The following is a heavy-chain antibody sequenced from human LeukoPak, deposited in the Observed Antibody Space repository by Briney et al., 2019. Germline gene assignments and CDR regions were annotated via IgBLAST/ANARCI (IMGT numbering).Heavy chain of an antibody. J-gene: IGHJ4*02. D-gene: IGHD3-16*01. CDR1: GFTFDDYA. CDR2: ISWNSGSI. V-gene: IGHV3-9*01. Sequence: PGRSLRLSCAASGFTFDDYAMHWVRQAPGKGLEWVSGISWNSGSIGYADSVKGRFTISRDNAKNPLYLQMNSLRAEDTALYYCAKGLGDRSTFDYWGQGTLVTVSS. CDR3: AKGLGDRSTFDY.